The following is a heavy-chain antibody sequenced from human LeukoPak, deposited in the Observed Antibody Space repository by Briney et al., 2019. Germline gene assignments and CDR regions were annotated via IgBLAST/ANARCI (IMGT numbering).Heavy chain of an antibody. CDR1: GGSFSGYY. Sequence: SETLSLTCAVYGGSFSGYYWSWIRQPPGEGLEWIGYIYYSGITNYNSSLKSRVTISVDTSKNQFSLRLSSVTAADTAVYYCARSFYSGSGSYAAPFDYWGQGTLVTVSS. D-gene: IGHD3-10*01. CDR2: IYYSGIT. CDR3: ARSFYSGSGSYAAPFDY. V-gene: IGHV4-59*01. J-gene: IGHJ4*02.